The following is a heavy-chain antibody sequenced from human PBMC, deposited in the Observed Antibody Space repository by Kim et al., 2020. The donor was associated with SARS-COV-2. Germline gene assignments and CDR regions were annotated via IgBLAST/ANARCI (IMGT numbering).Heavy chain of an antibody. V-gene: IGHV4-39*07. D-gene: IGHD3-10*01. Sequence: RVTISVDTSKNQFSLKLSSVTAADTAVYYCARGGMVRGVIMDYYYYGMDVWGQGTTVTVSS. J-gene: IGHJ6*02. CDR3: ARGGMVRGVIMDYYYYGMDV.